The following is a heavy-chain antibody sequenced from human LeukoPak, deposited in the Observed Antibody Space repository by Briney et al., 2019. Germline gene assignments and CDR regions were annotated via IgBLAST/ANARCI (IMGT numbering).Heavy chain of an antibody. D-gene: IGHD6-19*01. Sequence: PGGSLRLSCAASGFTFGGYAMSWVRQAPGKGLEWVSSIVGSAHGTYYADSVKGRFTISRDNSKNTLYLQMNSLRAEDTAVYYCAKDQGGSSGVFDYWGQGTLVTVSS. V-gene: IGHV3-23*01. J-gene: IGHJ4*02. CDR3: AKDQGGSSGVFDY. CDR1: GFTFGGYA. CDR2: IVGSAHGT.